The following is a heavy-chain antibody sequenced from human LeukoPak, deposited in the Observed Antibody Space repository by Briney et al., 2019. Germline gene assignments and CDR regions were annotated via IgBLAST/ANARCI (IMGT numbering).Heavy chain of an antibody. D-gene: IGHD1-1*01. CDR3: VKHSGGVYGNSDS. CDR1: GFTFSSYA. V-gene: IGHV3-23*01. J-gene: IGHJ4*02. Sequence: GESLRLSCVASGFTFSSYAVSWFRQAPGKGLEWVSTVGRSVVDTYYADSVRGRFTISKDSSKNTLQMNSLSAEDTAIYYCVKHSGGVYGNSDSWGQGILVTVSS. CDR2: VGRSVVDT.